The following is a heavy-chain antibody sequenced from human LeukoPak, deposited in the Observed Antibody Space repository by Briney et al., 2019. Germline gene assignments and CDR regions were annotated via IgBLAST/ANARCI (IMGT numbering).Heavy chain of an antibody. D-gene: IGHD3-22*01. Sequence: GASVKVSCKASGYTFTGYYMHWVRQAPGQGLEWMGWINPNSGGTNCAQKFQGRVTMTRDTSISTAYMELSRLRSDDTAVYYCAREDSDSSGRHFDYWGQGTLVTVSS. CDR3: AREDSDSSGRHFDY. J-gene: IGHJ4*02. V-gene: IGHV1-2*02. CDR1: GYTFTGYY. CDR2: INPNSGGT.